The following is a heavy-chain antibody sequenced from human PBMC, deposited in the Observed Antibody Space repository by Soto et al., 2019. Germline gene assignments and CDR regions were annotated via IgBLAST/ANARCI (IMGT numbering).Heavy chain of an antibody. CDR3: AREGALKPFSS. CDR2: IKQDGSEK. J-gene: IGHJ5*02. CDR1: GFTFSSYW. Sequence: TGGSLRLSCAASGFTFSSYWMSWVRQAPGKGLEWVANIKQDGSEKYYVDSVKGRFTISRDNAKNSVYLQMDSLRVEDTAVYYCAREGALKPFSSWGQGALVTVSS. V-gene: IGHV3-7*01.